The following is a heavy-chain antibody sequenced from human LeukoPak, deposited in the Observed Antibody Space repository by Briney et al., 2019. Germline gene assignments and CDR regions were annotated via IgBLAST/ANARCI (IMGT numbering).Heavy chain of an antibody. CDR1: GFTFSSYS. D-gene: IGHD3-3*01. CDR2: ISSSSSYI. Sequence: GGSLRLSCAASGFTFSSYSMNWVRQAPGKGLEWVSSISSSSSYIYYADSVKGRFTISRDNAKNSLYLQMNSLRAEDTAVYYCARARSGDFWSGYFDAFDIWGQGTMVTVSS. CDR3: ARARSGDFWSGYFDAFDI. J-gene: IGHJ3*02. V-gene: IGHV3-21*01.